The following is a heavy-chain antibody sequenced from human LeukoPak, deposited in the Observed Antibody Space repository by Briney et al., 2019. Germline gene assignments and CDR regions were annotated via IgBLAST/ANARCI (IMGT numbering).Heavy chain of an antibody. D-gene: IGHD3-16*01. CDR1: GFTFSTYG. CDR3: AKGEGGALGIPHPYYFDY. CDR2: IRYDGTIK. V-gene: IGHV3-30*02. Sequence: GGSLRISCAATGFTFSTYGMHWVRQTPGKGLEWVAFIRYDGTIKYYADSVKGRFTISRDNSKNTLYLQINSLTTEDPAVYCCAKGEGGALGIPHPYYFDYWGQGNVVTVSS. J-gene: IGHJ4*02.